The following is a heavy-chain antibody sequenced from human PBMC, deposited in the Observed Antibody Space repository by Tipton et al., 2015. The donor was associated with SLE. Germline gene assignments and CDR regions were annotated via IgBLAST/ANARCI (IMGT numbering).Heavy chain of an antibody. CDR1: GASFSSETYL. D-gene: IGHD3-16*02. V-gene: IGHV4-39*07. CDR2: IYYTGST. CDR3: AQAHLWGSYRYASDI. J-gene: IGHJ3*02. Sequence: GLVKPSETLSLTCTVSGASFSSETYLWGWIRQPPGKGLEWIGDIYYTGSTYYNPSLKSRATISVDPSNNQFSLKLSSVTAADTAVYYCAQAHLWGSYRYASDIWGQGTMVTVSS.